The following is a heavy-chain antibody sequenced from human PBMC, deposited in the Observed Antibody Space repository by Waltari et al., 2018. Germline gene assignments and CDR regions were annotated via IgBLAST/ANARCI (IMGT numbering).Heavy chain of an antibody. Sequence: QVQLVQSGAEVKKPGASVRISCKASASTLDSFYVNWVRQAPGQGLEWMEILNPNGGSATYAESLQGRVTMNRDKSTGTVYMELRSLRSDDTAVYYCSRGRGGYRFGSFDLWGQGTLVTVS. V-gene: IGHV1-46*02. CDR1: ASTLDSFY. CDR3: SRGRGGYRFGSFDL. D-gene: IGHD5-12*01. J-gene: IGHJ3*01. CDR2: LNPNGGSA.